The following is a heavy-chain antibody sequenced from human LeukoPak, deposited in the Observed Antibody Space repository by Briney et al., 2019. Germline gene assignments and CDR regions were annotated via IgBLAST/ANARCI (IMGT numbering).Heavy chain of an antibody. J-gene: IGHJ5*02. V-gene: IGHV4-30-4*01. D-gene: IGHD3-10*01. Sequence: SQTLSLTCTVSGGSISSGDYYWSWIRQPTGKGLEWIGYIYYSGSTYYNPSLKSRVTISVDTSKNQFSLKLSSVTAADTAVYYCARDYGSGSSVNWFDPWGQGTLVTVSS. CDR2: IYYSGST. CDR3: ARDYGSGSSVNWFDP. CDR1: GGSISSGDYY.